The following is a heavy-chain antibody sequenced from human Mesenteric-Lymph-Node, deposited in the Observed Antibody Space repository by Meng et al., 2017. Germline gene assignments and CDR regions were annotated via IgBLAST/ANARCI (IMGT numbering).Heavy chain of an antibody. V-gene: IGHV3-23*01. Sequence: GESLKISCAASGFTFSSYAMHWVRQAPGKGLEWLSGVLGSGDTTYYADSVKGRFTISRDNSKNTLYLQMNYLRADDTAVYYCAKGQGHCTLSSCHLDWFDPWGQGNLVTVSS. J-gene: IGHJ5*02. D-gene: IGHD6-13*01. CDR1: GFTFSSYA. CDR3: AKGQGHCTLSSCHLDWFDP. CDR2: VLGSGDTT.